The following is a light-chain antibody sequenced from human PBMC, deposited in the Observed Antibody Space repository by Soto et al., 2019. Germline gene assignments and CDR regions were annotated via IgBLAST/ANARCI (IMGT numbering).Light chain of an antibody. CDR3: QHYGNSPYT. CDR1: QSLSRTY. CDR2: GVS. V-gene: IGKV3-20*01. Sequence: EIVLTQSPGTLSLSPGERVILSCRASQSLSRTYLAWYQQKPCQAPMLLRYGVSSRATGIPDRFSGSWSWTDFTLTSSRLSPEDFAVYYCQHYGNSPYTFGQGTTLEI. J-gene: IGKJ2*01.